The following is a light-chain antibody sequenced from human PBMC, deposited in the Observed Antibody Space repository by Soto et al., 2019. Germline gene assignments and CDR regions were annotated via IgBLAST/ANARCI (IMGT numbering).Light chain of an antibody. V-gene: IGKV1-5*01. CDR3: QQYGSSPRT. CDR2: DAS. J-gene: IGKJ1*01. Sequence: DIPMTQSPSTLSASVGDRVTITCRASQSISSWLAWYQQKPGKAPKLLIYDASSLESGVPSRFSGSGSGTEFTLTISSLQPDDFATYYCQQYGSSPRTFGQGTKVEIK. CDR1: QSISSW.